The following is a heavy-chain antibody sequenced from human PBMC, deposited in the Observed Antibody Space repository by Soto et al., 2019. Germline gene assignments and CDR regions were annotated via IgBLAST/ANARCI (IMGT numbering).Heavy chain of an antibody. CDR1: GGSISSGGYY. J-gene: IGHJ4*02. CDR3: ARDADDSNAIDY. D-gene: IGHD4-4*01. Sequence: PSETLSLTCTVSGGSISSGGYYWSWIRQHPGKGLEWIGYIYYSGSTYYNPSLKSRVTISVDTSKNQFSLKLSSVTAADTAVYYCARDADDSNAIDYWGQGTLVTVSS. CDR2: IYYSGST. V-gene: IGHV4-31*03.